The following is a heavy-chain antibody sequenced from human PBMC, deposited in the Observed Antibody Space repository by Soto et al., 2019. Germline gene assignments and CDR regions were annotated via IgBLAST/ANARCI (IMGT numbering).Heavy chain of an antibody. CDR2: IGGSGGTT. Sequence: RXLSCAASGFTFSNYAMGWVRQAPGRGLEWVAAIGGSGGTTYNVDSVKGRFTISRDNSKNTLFLQLNSLRVDDTAVYFCAKIAEAVAGSVYGYWGQGSLVTVSS. CDR3: AKIAEAVAGSVYGY. D-gene: IGHD6-19*01. V-gene: IGHV3-23*01. CDR1: GFTFSNYA. J-gene: IGHJ4*02.